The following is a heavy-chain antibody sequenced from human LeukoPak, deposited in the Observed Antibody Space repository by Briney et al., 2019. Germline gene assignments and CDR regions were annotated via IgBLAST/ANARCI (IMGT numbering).Heavy chain of an antibody. CDR2: IKQDGSEK. Sequence: GGSLRLSCAASGFTFSGYWMSWVRQAPGKGLEWVANIKQDGSEKYYVDSVKGRFTISRDNAKNSLYLQMNSLRAEDTAMYYCARDGTQWLVPYYFDYWGQGTLVTVSS. J-gene: IGHJ4*02. CDR3: ARDGTQWLVPYYFDY. V-gene: IGHV3-7*01. D-gene: IGHD6-19*01. CDR1: GFTFSGYW.